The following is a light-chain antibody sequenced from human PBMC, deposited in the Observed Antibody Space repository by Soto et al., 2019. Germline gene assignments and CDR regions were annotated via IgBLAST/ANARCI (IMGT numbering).Light chain of an antibody. V-gene: IGLV2-11*01. CDR1: SSDVGGYNY. Sequence: QSALTQPRSVSGSPGQSLTISCTGTSSDVGGYNYVSWYQQYPGQVPKLMIYDVTKRPSGVPDRFSGSKSGNTASLTISGLQAEDEADYYCCSHAGTYTYVFGTGTKLTVL. CDR3: CSHAGTYTYV. J-gene: IGLJ1*01. CDR2: DVT.